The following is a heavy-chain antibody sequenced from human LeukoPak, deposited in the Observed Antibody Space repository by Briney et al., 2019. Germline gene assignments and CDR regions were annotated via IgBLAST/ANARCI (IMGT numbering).Heavy chain of an antibody. V-gene: IGHV3-20*04. CDR2: IRGDAGST. CDR3: ARVWAWGSGNYFDN. J-gene: IGHJ4*02. CDR1: GFTFDAFG. D-gene: IGHD7-27*01. Sequence: GGSLRLSCAASGFTFDAFGMTWVRQAPGKGLEWVSAIRGDAGSTGYADSVKGRYTISRDNAKNSLYLQMNSLRVEDTALYYCARVWAWGSGNYFDNWGQGTLVTVSS.